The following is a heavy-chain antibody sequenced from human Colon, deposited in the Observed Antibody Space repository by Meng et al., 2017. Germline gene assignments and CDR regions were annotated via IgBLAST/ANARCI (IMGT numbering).Heavy chain of an antibody. CDR1: GGSLSNSNW. D-gene: IGHD5-18*01. V-gene: IGHV4-4*02. Sequence: RGLGPGLVKPSGTLSLTCPVFGGSLSNSNWWSWVRQSTGKGLEWIGEIYHSGNTNYNPSLKSRVTISVDKSKNQFSLKVSSVTAADTAVYYCASRGFSYGYVSFWGQGTLVTVSS. CDR2: IYHSGNT. CDR3: ASRGFSYGYVSF. J-gene: IGHJ4*02.